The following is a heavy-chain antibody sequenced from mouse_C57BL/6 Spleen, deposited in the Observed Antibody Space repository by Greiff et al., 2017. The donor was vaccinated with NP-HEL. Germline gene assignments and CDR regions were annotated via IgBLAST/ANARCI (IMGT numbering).Heavy chain of an antibody. D-gene: IGHD2-3*01. Sequence: QVQLKQPGAELVRPGSSVKLSCKASGYTFTSYWMDWVKQRPGQGLEWIGNIYPSDSETHYNQKFKDKATLTVDKSSSTAYMQLSSLTSEDSAVYYCARLGDGYSWFAYWGQGTLVTVSA. V-gene: IGHV1-61*01. CDR1: GYTFTSYW. CDR3: ARLGDGYSWFAY. CDR2: IYPSDSET. J-gene: IGHJ3*01.